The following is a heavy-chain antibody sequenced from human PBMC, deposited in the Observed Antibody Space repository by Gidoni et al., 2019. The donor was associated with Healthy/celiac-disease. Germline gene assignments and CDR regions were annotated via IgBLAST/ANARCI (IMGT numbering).Heavy chain of an antibody. CDR2: IRSKAYGGTT. V-gene: IGHV3-49*04. CDR3: TRDSCSSTSCYLHYYYGMDV. CDR1: GFTFGDYA. Sequence: EVQLVESGGGLVQPGRSLRLSCTASGFTFGDYAMSWVRQAPGKGLEWVGFIRSKAYGGTTEYAASVKGRFTISRDDSKSIAYLQMNSLKTEDTAVDYCTRDSCSSTSCYLHYYYGMDVWGQGTTVTVSS. D-gene: IGHD2-2*01. J-gene: IGHJ6*02.